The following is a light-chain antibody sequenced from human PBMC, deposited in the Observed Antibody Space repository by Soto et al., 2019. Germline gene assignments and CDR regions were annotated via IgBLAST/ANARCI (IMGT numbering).Light chain of an antibody. Sequence: QSALSQPASVSGSPGQSISISCTGTSSDIGGDNSVSWYQQHPGKVPKLILYEFSNRPSGVSGRFSGSKSGNTASLAISGLQAEDEADYYCISYTGSSTPRYVFGTGTKLTVL. V-gene: IGLV2-14*01. CDR3: ISYTGSSTPRYV. CDR1: SSDIGGDNS. J-gene: IGLJ1*01. CDR2: EFS.